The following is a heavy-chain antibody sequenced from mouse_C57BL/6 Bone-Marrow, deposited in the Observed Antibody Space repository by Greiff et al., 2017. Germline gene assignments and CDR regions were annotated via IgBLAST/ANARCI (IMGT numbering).Heavy chain of an antibody. CDR3: ARRGAGTWFAY. CDR2: IHPNSGST. CDR1: GYTFTSYW. V-gene: IGHV1-64*01. Sequence: VQLQQSGAELVKPGASVKLSCKASGYTFTSYWMHWVKQRPGQGLEWIGMIHPNSGSTNYNEKFKSKATLTVDKSSSTAYMQLSSLTSEDSAVYYCARRGAGTWFAYWGQGTLVTVSA. J-gene: IGHJ3*01.